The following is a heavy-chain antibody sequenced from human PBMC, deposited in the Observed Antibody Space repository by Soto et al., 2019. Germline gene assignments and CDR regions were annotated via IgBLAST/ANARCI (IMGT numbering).Heavy chain of an antibody. D-gene: IGHD3-22*01. V-gene: IGHV5-51*02. Sequence: QQHGKGLKWMGIIYPGDSDTRYSPSFQGQVTISADKSISTAYLQWSSLKASDTAMYYCARSWHYGSRGYYYDACDSWAHGTMFPV. CDR2: IYPGDSDT. J-gene: IGHJ3*02. CDR3: ARSWHYGSRGYYYDACDS.